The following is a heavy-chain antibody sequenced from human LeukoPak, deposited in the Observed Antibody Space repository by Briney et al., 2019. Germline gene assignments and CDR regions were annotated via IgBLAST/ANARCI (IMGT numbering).Heavy chain of an antibody. J-gene: IGHJ4*02. CDR3: ARGPPQQQLDY. CDR1: GFTVSSNY. D-gene: IGHD6-13*01. V-gene: IGHV3-21*01. CDR2: ISSSSSYI. Sequence: GGSLRLSCVASGFTVSSNYMTWVRQAPGKGLEWVSSISSSSSYIYYADSVKGRFTISRDNAKNSLYLQMNSLRAEDTAVYYCARGPPQQQLDYWGQGTLVTVSS.